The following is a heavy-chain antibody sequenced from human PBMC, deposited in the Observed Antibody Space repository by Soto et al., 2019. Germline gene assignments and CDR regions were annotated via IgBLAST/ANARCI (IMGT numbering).Heavy chain of an antibody. J-gene: IGHJ4*02. D-gene: IGHD3-22*01. CDR1: GGSFSGYY. Sequence: AETLSLTCAVYGGSFSGYYWSWIRQPPGKGLEWIGEINHSGSTNYNPSLKSRDTISVDTSKNQFSLKLNSVTAADTALYYCARLSIKYYYDSSGSTTYYFDYWGQGTLVTAPQ. CDR3: ARLSIKYYYDSSGSTTYYFDY. CDR2: INHSGST. V-gene: IGHV4-34*01.